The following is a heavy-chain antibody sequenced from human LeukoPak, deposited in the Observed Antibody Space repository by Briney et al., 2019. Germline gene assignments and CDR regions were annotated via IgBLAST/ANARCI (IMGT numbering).Heavy chain of an antibody. D-gene: IGHD1-20*01. Sequence: GGSLRLSCAASGFSVSNNFMTWVRQAPGKGLEWVSIIYTNGNAYYADSVKGRFTNFRDKSKNTLELQMNSLRAEGTAVYYCARGALGITGKTPDYWGQGTLVTVSS. CDR1: GFSVSNNF. CDR2: IYTNGNA. CDR3: ARGALGITGKTPDY. J-gene: IGHJ4*02. V-gene: IGHV3-53*01.